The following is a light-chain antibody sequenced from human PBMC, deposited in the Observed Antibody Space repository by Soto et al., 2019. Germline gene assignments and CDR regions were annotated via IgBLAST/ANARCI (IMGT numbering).Light chain of an antibody. CDR2: SAS. V-gene: IGKV1-39*01. CDR3: QQSLTMPIT. Sequence: DIQMTQSPASLSVSVGDRVTLTCRASQSINNYLNWYLQRPGQAPKLLIRSASTLQRGVPSRFSGSGSRTEFTLTIADLQPDDFGTYYCQQSLTMPITFGQGTKVDIK. J-gene: IGKJ1*01. CDR1: QSINNY.